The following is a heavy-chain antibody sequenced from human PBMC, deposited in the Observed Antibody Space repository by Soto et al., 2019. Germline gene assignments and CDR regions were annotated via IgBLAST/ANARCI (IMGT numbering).Heavy chain of an antibody. CDR1: GVSISSSGHY. CDR2: IYYRGNA. Sequence: SETLSLACNVSGVSISSSGHYWNWVRQHTGKGLEWIGSIYYRGNAYYTPSLQTRVTISLDKSKSQFSLKLNSVTAADSAVYFCARLEGLATISYYFDFWGPGALVTVSS. CDR3: ARLEGLATISYYFDF. V-gene: IGHV4-39*01. D-gene: IGHD3-9*01. J-gene: IGHJ4*02.